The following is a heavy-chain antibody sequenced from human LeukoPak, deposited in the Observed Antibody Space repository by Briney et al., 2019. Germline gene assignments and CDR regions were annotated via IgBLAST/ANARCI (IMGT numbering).Heavy chain of an antibody. D-gene: IGHD6-6*01. CDR1: GFTFDDYG. CDR3: VKGAGIAARPWYFDS. Sequence: GGSLGLSCAASGFTFDDYGLHWVRQVPGKGLEWVSGINYQSATFDADSVKGRFTISRDNAKSLLFLVMDSLRPEDSALYYCVKGAGIAARPWYFDSWGQGTQVIVSS. CDR2: INYQSATF. J-gene: IGHJ4*02. V-gene: IGHV3-9*01.